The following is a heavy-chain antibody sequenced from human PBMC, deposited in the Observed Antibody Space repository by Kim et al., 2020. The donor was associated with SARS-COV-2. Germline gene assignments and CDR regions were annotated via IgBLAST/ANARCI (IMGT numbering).Heavy chain of an antibody. D-gene: IGHD2-2*01. Sequence: GGSLRLSCAASGFTFSSYGMHWVRQAPGKGLEWVAVISYDGSNKYYADSVKGRFTISRDNSKNTLYLQMNSLRAEDTAVYYCAKDHQYQLLRDYGMDVWGEGNTGTLSP. CDR2: ISYDGSNK. J-gene: IGHJ6*01. V-gene: IGHV3-30*18. CDR3: AKDHQYQLLRDYGMDV. CDR1: GFTFSSYG.